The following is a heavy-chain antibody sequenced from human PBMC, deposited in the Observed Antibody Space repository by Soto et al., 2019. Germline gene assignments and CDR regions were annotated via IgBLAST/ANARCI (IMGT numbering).Heavy chain of an antibody. CDR2: ISYDGSNK. D-gene: IGHD6-19*01. V-gene: IGHV3-30*18. CDR3: AKDLVAGSRQYNWFDP. J-gene: IGHJ5*02. Sequence: WVAVISYDGSNKYYADSVKGRFTISRDNSKNTLYLQMNSLRAEDTAVYYCAKDLVAGSRQYNWFDPWGQGTLVTVSS.